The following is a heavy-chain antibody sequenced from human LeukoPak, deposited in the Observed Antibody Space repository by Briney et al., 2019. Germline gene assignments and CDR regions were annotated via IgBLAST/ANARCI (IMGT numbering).Heavy chain of an antibody. CDR3: ARDDGGYNWFDP. J-gene: IGHJ5*02. CDR1: GGSFSGYY. V-gene: IGHV4-59*01. Sequence: SETLSLTCAVYGGSFSGYYWNWIRQPPGKGLEWIGYIYYSGTTNYNPSLKSRVTISVDTSKNQLSLKLSSVTAADTAVYYCARDDGGYNWFDPWGQGTLVTVSS. D-gene: IGHD5-24*01. CDR2: IYYSGTT.